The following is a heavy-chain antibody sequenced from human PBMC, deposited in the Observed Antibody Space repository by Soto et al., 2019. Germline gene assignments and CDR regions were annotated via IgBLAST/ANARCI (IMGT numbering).Heavy chain of an antibody. D-gene: IGHD2-15*01. CDR1: GFSLSTSGVG. J-gene: IGHJ6*02. Sequence: QITLKESGPTLLKPTQTLTLTCTFSGFSLSTSGVGVAWIRQPPGKALEWLALIYWDDDKRYRPSLESRLTITKDTSKNQVVLTLTNMDSVDTATYYCASLPWIGGSCYCFSFSGMDVWGQEPTVTVSS. V-gene: IGHV2-5*02. CDR3: ASLPWIGGSCYCFSFSGMDV. CDR2: IYWDDDK.